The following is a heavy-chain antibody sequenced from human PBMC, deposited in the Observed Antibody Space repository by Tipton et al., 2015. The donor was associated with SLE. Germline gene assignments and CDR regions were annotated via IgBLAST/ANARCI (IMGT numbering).Heavy chain of an antibody. CDR1: GASISSHY. J-gene: IGHJ5*02. CDR2: VYHSGST. D-gene: IGHD2-15*01. Sequence: TLSLTCSVSGASISSHYWAWIRQPPGKRPEWIGNVYHSGSTYYNPSLKGRVTILVETSKNQFSLRLLSVTAADTAVYFCARALGGRCSGGNCYSLFDPWGQGTLVTVSS. V-gene: IGHV4-59*11. CDR3: ARALGGRCSGGNCYSLFDP.